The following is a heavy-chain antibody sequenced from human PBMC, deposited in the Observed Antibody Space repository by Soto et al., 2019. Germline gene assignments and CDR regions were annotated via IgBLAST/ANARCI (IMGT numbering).Heavy chain of an antibody. D-gene: IGHD3-10*01. CDR2: INESRNI. J-gene: IGHJ6*03. Sequence: QVQLQQWGAGLLKPSETLSLTCAVYGGSFSGYQWSWIRQTPGKGLECIGEINESRNINYNPSLKSRVTILLDTPKKQISLKLSSVTAAASAVYYCARGLILWFGELSRRGGYYYSMVVWGKGTTVTVSS. CDR3: ARGLILWFGELSRRGGYYYSMVV. V-gene: IGHV4-34*01. CDR1: GGSFSGYQ.